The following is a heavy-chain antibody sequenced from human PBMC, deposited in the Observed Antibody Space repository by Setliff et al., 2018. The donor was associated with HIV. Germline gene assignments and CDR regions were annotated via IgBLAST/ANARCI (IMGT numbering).Heavy chain of an antibody. CDR2: IYSSGKT. CDR1: NVSINSYY. J-gene: IGHJ1*01. CDR3: ARDPYCSGDGCFRYYQH. V-gene: IGHV4-4*07. Sequence: SETLSLTCTVSNVSINSYYWSWIRQPPGRALEWVGRIYSSGKTNYNPSLKSRLKMSIDTSKNQFSLMLNSVTAADTAAYFCARDPYCSGDGCFRYYQHWGRGTLVTVSS. D-gene: IGHD2-15*01.